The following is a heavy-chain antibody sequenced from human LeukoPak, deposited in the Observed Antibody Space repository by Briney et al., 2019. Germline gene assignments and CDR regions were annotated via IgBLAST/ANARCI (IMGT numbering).Heavy chain of an antibody. J-gene: IGHJ3*02. CDR3: ARDPGSSGIGAFDI. V-gene: IGHV3-48*04. CDR1: GFILSNYR. CDR2: ISSSGNSR. D-gene: IGHD3-10*01. Sequence: GGSLRLSCAASGFILSNYRMNWVRQAPGKGLEWVSYISSSGNSREYADSVKGRFTISRDNAKNTVYLQMNSLRAEDTAVYYCARDPGSSGIGAFDIWGQGTMVTVSS.